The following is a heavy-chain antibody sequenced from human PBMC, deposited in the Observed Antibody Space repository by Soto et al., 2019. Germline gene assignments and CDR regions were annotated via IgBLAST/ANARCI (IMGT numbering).Heavy chain of an antibody. Sequence: GGSLRLSCTASGFTFGDYAMSWVRQAPGKGLEWVGFIRSKAYGGTTEYAASVKGRFTISRDDSKSIAYLQMNSLKTEDTAVYYCTRDLYWNYYYGMDVWGQGTTVTVSS. V-gene: IGHV3-49*04. CDR3: TRDLYWNYYYGMDV. D-gene: IGHD1-1*01. CDR2: IRSKAYGGTT. J-gene: IGHJ6*02. CDR1: GFTFGDYA.